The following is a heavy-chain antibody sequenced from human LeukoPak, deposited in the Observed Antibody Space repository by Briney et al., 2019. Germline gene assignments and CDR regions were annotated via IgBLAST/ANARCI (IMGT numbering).Heavy chain of an antibody. V-gene: IGHV1-2*02. CDR2: INPNSGGT. CDR3: ARVKVGATYYYFDY. D-gene: IGHD1-26*01. CDR1: GYTFTGYY. Sequence: ASVKVSCKASGYTFTGYYMHWERQAPGQGLECMGWINPNSGGTSYAQKFQGRVTMTSDTSISTAYMELSRLRSDDTAVYYCARVKVGATYYYFDYWGQGTLVTVSS. J-gene: IGHJ4*02.